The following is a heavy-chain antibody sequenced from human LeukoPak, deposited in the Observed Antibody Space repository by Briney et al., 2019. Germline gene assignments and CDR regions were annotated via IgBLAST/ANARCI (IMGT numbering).Heavy chain of an antibody. CDR1: GFTFSSYA. J-gene: IGHJ4*02. V-gene: IGHV3-30-3*01. CDR2: ISYDGSNK. Sequence: GGSLRLSCAASGFTFSSYAMHWVRQAPGKGLEWVAVISYDGSNKYYADSVKGRFTISRDNAENSLYLQRNSLRVEDTAVYYCARAADFDYWGQGTLVTVSS. CDR3: ARAADFDY.